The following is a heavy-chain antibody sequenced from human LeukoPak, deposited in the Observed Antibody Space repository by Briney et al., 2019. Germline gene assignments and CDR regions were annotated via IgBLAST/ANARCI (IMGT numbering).Heavy chain of an antibody. CDR3: ARDPYCGGDCYLAS. D-gene: IGHD2-21*02. V-gene: IGHV1-2*06. CDR1: GYTFTGYY. J-gene: IGHJ5*02. CDR2: INPNSGGT. Sequence: GASVKVSCKASGYTFTGYYMHWVRQAPGQGLEWMGRINPNSGGTNYAQKFQGRVTMTRDTSISTAYMELSRLRPDDTAVYYCARDPYCGGDCYLASWGQGTLVTVSS.